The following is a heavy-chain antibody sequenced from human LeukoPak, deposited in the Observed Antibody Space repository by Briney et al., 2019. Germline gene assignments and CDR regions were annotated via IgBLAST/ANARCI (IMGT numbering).Heavy chain of an antibody. J-gene: IGHJ3*02. CDR3: VRARDGSRNAFDI. CDR2: VNPDGSST. CDR1: GFTFSRYW. Sequence: PGGSLRLSCAASGFTFSRYWIHWVRQAPGKGLVWVSRVNPDGSSTGHADSVEGRFTISRDNAKNTLYVQMNSLRAEDTAVYYCVRARDGSRNAFDIWGQGTVVTVSS. D-gene: IGHD1-26*01. V-gene: IGHV3-74*01.